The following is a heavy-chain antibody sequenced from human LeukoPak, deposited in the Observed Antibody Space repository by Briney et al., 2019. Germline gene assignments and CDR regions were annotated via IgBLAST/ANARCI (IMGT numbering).Heavy chain of an antibody. CDR1: GFTFSRYS. Sequence: GGSLRLSCAASGFTFSRYSMNWVRQAPGKGLEWVSYISSSSGSIHYADSVKGRFTISRDNAKNSLYLQMSSLRDEDTAMYYCARDYYYGFYYWGQGTLVTVSS. V-gene: IGHV3-48*02. CDR3: ARDYYYGFYY. CDR2: ISSSSGSI. J-gene: IGHJ4*02. D-gene: IGHD3-10*01.